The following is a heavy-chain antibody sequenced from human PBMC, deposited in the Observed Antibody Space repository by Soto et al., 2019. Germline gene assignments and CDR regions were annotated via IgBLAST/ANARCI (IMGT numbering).Heavy chain of an antibody. CDR2: ISGSSRYI. CDR3: ARTHYDYVWGSYAYGLDV. V-gene: IGHV3-21*01. Sequence: EVQLVESGGGLVKPGGSLRLSCAASGFNLSSYTMNWVHQAPGKGLEWVSSISGSSRYIYYADSVKGRFAISRDNAKNSLYLEVSSLRAEDTAVYSCARTHYDYVWGSYAYGLDVWGQGTTVTVSS. CDR1: GFNLSSYT. D-gene: IGHD3-16*01. J-gene: IGHJ6*02.